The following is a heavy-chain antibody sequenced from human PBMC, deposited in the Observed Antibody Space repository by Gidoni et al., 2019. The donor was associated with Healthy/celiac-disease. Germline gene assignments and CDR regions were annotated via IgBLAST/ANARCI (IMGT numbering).Heavy chain of an antibody. CDR2: ISYDGSNK. D-gene: IGHD3-22*01. CDR3: AKDPDSSGYYFGEYYFDY. Sequence: QVQLVESGGGVVQPGRSLGLSCAASGFTFSRSGMHWVRQAPGKGLAWVAVISYDGSNKYYADSVKGRFTISRDNSKNTLYLQMNSLRAEDTAVYYCAKDPDSSGYYFGEYYFDYWAREPWSPSPQ. V-gene: IGHV3-30*18. J-gene: IGHJ4*02. CDR1: GFTFSRSG.